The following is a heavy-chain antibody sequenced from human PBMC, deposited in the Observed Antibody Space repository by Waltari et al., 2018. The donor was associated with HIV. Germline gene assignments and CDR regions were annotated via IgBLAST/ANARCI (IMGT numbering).Heavy chain of an antibody. J-gene: IGHJ5*02. V-gene: IGHV4-61*01. CDR3: ARGRDWFDP. Sequence: QVQLQESGPGLVKPSETLSLTCTVSGGSVSSGNNYWGWIRQSHGGGLEWIGYIYNTGGTIYNPSLKSRVSISADTSKNQLSLRLSSVTAADTAVYYCARGRDWFDPWGQGILVTVSS. CDR1: GGSVSSGNNY. CDR2: IYNTGGT.